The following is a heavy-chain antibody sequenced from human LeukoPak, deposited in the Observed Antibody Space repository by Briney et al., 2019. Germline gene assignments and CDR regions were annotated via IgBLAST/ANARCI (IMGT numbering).Heavy chain of an antibody. J-gene: IGHJ4*02. Sequence: PSETLSLTCTVSGGSISSGDYYWSWIRQPPGKGLEWIGYIYYSGSTYYNPSLKSRVTISVDTSKNQFSLKLSSVTAADTAVYYCAREFHYYGSGSSFGYWGQGTLVTVSS. CDR3: AREFHYYGSGSSFGY. V-gene: IGHV4-30-4*01. D-gene: IGHD3-10*01. CDR1: GGSISSGDYY. CDR2: IYYSGST.